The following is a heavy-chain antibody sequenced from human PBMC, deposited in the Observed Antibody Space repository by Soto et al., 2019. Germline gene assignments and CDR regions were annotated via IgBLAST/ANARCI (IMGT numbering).Heavy chain of an antibody. CDR3: AKPDCSSTSCYILVPDAIDI. CDR2: ISGSGGST. J-gene: IGHJ3*02. V-gene: IGHV3-23*01. Sequence: GGSLRLSCAASGFTFSSYAMSWVRQAPGKGLEWVSAISGSGGSTYYADSVKGRFTISRDNSKNTLYLQMNSLRAEDTAVYYCAKPDCSSTSCYILVPDAIDIWGQGTMVTVSS. D-gene: IGHD2-2*02. CDR1: GFTFSSYA.